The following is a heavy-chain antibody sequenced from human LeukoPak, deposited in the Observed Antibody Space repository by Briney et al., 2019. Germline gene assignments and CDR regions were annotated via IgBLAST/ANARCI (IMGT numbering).Heavy chain of an antibody. D-gene: IGHD6-6*01. CDR2: IYYSGST. CDR1: GGSISSYY. V-gene: IGHV4-59*01. Sequence: SETLSLTCTVSGGSISSYYWSWIRQPPGKGLEWIGYIYYSGSTNYNPSLKSRVTISVATSKNQFSLKLSSVTAADTAVYYCARGIAARPGVFFDYWGQGTLVTVSS. J-gene: IGHJ4*02. CDR3: ARGIAARPGVFFDY.